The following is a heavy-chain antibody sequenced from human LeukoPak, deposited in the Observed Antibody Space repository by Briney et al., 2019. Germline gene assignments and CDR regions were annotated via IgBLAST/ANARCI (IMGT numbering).Heavy chain of an antibody. CDR1: GFTFSSYA. CDR2: ISYDGSNK. CDR3: ARSYYYGSGHVDY. D-gene: IGHD3-10*01. Sequence: GGSLRLSCAASGFTFSSYAMHWVRQAPGKGLEWVAVISYDGSNKYYADSAKGRFTISRDNSKNTLYLQMDSLRAEDTAVYYCARSYYYGSGHVDYWGQGTLVTVSS. J-gene: IGHJ4*02. V-gene: IGHV3-30-3*01.